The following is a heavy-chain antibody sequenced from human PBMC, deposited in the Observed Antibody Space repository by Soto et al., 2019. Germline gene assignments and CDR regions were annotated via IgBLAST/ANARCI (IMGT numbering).Heavy chain of an antibody. V-gene: IGHV3-11*01. Sequence: PGGSLRLSCAASGFTFSDYYMSWIRQAPGKGLEWVSYISSSGSTIYYADSVKGRFTISRDNAKNSLYLQMNSLRAEDTAVYYCARSYGSGSYRLHYYYYGMDVWGQGTTVTVSS. CDR3: ARSYGSGSYRLHYYYYGMDV. J-gene: IGHJ6*02. CDR2: ISSSGSTI. CDR1: GFTFSDYY. D-gene: IGHD3-10*01.